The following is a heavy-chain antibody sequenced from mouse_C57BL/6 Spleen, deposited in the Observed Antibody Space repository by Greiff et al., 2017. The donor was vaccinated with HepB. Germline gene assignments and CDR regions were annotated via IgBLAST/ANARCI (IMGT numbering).Heavy chain of an antibody. CDR1: GYTFTSYT. CDR3: ARDDYRMDY. V-gene: IGHV1-4*01. J-gene: IGHJ4*01. CDR2: INPSSGYT. D-gene: IGHD2-4*01. Sequence: QVQLQQSGAELARPGASVKMSCKASGYTFTSYTVHWVKQRPGQGLEWIGYINPSSGYTKYNQKFKDKATLTADKSSSTAYMQLSSLTSEDSAVYYCARDDYRMDYWGQGTSVTVSS.